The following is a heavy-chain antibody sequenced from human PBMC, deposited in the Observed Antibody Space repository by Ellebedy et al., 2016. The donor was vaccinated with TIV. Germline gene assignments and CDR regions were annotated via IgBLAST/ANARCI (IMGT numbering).Heavy chain of an antibody. CDR1: GYTLTELS. CDR2: FDPEDGET. D-gene: IGHD3-22*01. V-gene: IGHV1-24*01. CDR3: AARNYYDSSGYYRGVDYYYYYGMDV. J-gene: IGHJ6*02. Sequence: ASVKVSXXVSGYTLTELSMHWVRQAPGKGLEWMGDFDPEDGETIYAQKFQGRVTMTEDTSTDTAYMELSSLRSEDTAVYYCAARNYYDSSGYYRGVDYYYYYGMDVWGQGTTVTVSS.